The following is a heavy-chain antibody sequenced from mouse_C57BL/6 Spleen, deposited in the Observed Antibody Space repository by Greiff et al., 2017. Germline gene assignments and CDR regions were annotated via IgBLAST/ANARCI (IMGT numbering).Heavy chain of an antibody. CDR1: GFSFNTYA. J-gene: IGHJ3*01. V-gene: IGHV10-1*01. Sequence: EVMLMESGGGLVQPKGSLKLSCAASGFSFNTYAMNWVRQAPGKGLEWVARIRSKSNNYATYYADSVKDRFTISRDDSESMLYLQMNNLKTEDTAMYYCVRQDYYGSSYGYWGQGTLITVSA. CDR2: IRSKSNNYAT. D-gene: IGHD1-1*01. CDR3: VRQDYYGSSYGY.